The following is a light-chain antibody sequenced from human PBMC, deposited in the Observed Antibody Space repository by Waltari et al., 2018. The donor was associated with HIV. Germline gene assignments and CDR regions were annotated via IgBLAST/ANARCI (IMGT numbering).Light chain of an antibody. J-gene: IGLJ2*01. CDR1: SSAVGSYNL. V-gene: IGLV2-23*01. CDR2: EGS. Sequence: QSALTQPASVSGSPGQSIPLSCTGTSSAVGSYNLGHWYQQHPGKAPKLMIYEGSKRPSGVSNRFSGSKSGNTASLTISGLQAEDEADYYCCSYAGSSTLVFGGGTKLTVL. CDR3: CSYAGSSTLV.